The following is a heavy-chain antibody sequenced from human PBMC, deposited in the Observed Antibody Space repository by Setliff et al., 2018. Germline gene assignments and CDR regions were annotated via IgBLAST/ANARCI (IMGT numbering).Heavy chain of an antibody. CDR2: INWNGRAT. CDR1: GFYFDDYG. J-gene: IGHJ4*02. V-gene: IGHV3-20*04. Sequence: PGGSLRLSCAASGFYFDDYGMNWVRQVPGKGLEWVAGINWNGRATGYADSVKGRFTISRDNAKNSLYLQMNSLRAEDTAFYYCARSTAAGIDYWGQGTLVTVSS. D-gene: IGHD6-13*01. CDR3: ARSTAAGIDY.